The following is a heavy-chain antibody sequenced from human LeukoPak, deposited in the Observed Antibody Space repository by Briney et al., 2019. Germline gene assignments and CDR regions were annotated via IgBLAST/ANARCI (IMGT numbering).Heavy chain of an antibody. J-gene: IGHJ4*02. V-gene: IGHV3-23*01. CDR2: ISSSGDFT. CDR3: VKDRPNYYESNGDYYKRDGDF. D-gene: IGHD3-22*01. Sequence: PGGSLRLSCAASGFTFHNFAMSWVRQAPGKGLEWVSSISSSGDFTFYADSVKGRFTIFRDNSRYTLYLQMNSLRAEDAAMYYCVKDRPNYYESNGDYYKRDGDFWGQGTLVTVSA. CDR1: GFTFHNFA.